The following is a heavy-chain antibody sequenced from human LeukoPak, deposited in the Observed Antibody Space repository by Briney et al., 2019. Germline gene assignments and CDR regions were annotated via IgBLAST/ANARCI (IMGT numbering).Heavy chain of an antibody. D-gene: IGHD5/OR15-5a*01. Sequence: SETLSLTCAVYGGSFSGYYWSWIRQPPGKGLEWIGEINHSGSTNYNPSLKSRVTISVDTSKNQSSLKLSSVTAADTAVYYCARKRVGDYWGQGTLVTVSS. V-gene: IGHV4-34*01. CDR1: GGSFSGYY. CDR3: ARKRVGDY. CDR2: INHSGST. J-gene: IGHJ4*02.